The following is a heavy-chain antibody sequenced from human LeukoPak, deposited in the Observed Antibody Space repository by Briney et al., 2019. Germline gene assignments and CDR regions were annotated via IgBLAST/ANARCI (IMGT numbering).Heavy chain of an antibody. D-gene: IGHD1-1*01. CDR1: GFTFSTYR. J-gene: IGHJ3*02. V-gene: IGHV3-30*03. Sequence: PGRSLRLSCAASGFTFSTYRIHWVRQAPGRGLEWVAVISYDGSNKYYAETVKGRFTISRENAKKSVYLQMSSLSAEDRAVYFCVLGAYWNDDKNAFHIWGPGTMVTVSS. CDR3: VLGAYWNDDKNAFHI. CDR2: ISYDGSNK.